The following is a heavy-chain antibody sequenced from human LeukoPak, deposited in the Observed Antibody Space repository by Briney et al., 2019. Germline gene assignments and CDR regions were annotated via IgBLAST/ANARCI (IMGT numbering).Heavy chain of an antibody. CDR2: INPNSGGT. D-gene: IGHD3-10*01. CDR3: ARGGMVRGVFPYYYYMDV. CDR1: GYTFTGYY. J-gene: IGHJ6*03. Sequence: ASVKVSCKASGYTFTGYYMHWVRQAPGQGLGWMGRINPNSGGTNYAQKFQGRVTMTRDTSISTAYMELSRLRSDDTAVYYCARGGMVRGVFPYYYYMDVWGKGTTVTISS. V-gene: IGHV1-2*06.